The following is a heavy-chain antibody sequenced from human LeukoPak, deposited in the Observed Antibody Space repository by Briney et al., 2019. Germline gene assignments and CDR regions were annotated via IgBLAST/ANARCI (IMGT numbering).Heavy chain of an antibody. V-gene: IGHV3-11*04. J-gene: IGHJ6*03. Sequence: GGSLRLSCAASGISFSDYYMSWIRQAPGKGLEWISYISLSGTTISYADSVKGRFTISRDNAKMALYLQMNRLRAEDTAIYYCARVAAFTLFYMDVWGEGTTVTVSS. CDR3: ARVAAFTLFYMDV. CDR1: GISFSDYY. CDR2: ISLSGTTI. D-gene: IGHD2-15*01.